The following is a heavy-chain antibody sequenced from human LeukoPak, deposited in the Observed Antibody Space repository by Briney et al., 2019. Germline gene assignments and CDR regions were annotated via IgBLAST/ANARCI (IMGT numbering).Heavy chain of an antibody. CDR3: TTGWTSTSHDGY. V-gene: IGHV3-15*07. J-gene: IGHJ4*02. CDR2: IKSKIDGETR. CDR1: RYTFSRAW. D-gene: IGHD1-1*01. Sequence: GGSLRLSRAGSRYTFSRAWMNWVRQIPGKGLEWVGRIKSKIDGETRDYAAPVKDRFTISRDDSQNTLYLQMNSLKTEDTAVYYCTTGWTSTSHDGYWGQGTLVIVSS.